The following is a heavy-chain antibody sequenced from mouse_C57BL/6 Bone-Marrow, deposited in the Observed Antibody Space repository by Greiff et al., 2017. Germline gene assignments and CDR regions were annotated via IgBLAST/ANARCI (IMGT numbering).Heavy chain of an antibody. J-gene: IGHJ3*01. CDR3: ARGPYYGSSYAWFAY. CDR2: FYPRSGNT. CDR1: GYTFTSYG. Sequence: QVQLQQSGAELARPGASVKLSCKASGYTFTSYGISWVKQRTGQGLEWIGEFYPRSGNTYYNEKFKGKATLTADKSSSTAYMELRSLTSEDSAVYFCARGPYYGSSYAWFAYWGQGTLVTVSA. D-gene: IGHD1-1*01. V-gene: IGHV1-81*01.